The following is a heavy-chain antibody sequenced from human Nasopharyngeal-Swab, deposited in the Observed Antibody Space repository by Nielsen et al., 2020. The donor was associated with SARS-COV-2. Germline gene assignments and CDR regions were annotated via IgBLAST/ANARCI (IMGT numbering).Heavy chain of an antibody. V-gene: IGHV1-58*01. CDR2: IVVGSGNT. J-gene: IGHJ6*02. D-gene: IGHD6-6*01. CDR3: AAAKAARQGYYYYGMDV. Sequence: SVQAPCKASGFIFTSSAVQWVRQARGQRLEWIGWIVVGSGNTNYAQKFQERVTITRDMSTSTAYMELSSLRSEDTAVYYCAAAKAARQGYYYYGMDVWGQGTTVTVSS. CDR1: GFIFTSSA.